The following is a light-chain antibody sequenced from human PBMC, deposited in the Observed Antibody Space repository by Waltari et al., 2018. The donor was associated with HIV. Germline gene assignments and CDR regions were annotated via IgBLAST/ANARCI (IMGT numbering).Light chain of an antibody. CDR3: QQYYSSPLT. CDR2: WAS. Sequence: DIVMTQSPDSLAVSLGERATINCKSSRSVLFSSNNKKYLAWYQQKPGQPPKLLFYWASTRESGVPDRFSGSGSGTDFTLTISSLQAEDVAVYYCQQYYSSPLTFGGGTKVEIK. J-gene: IGKJ4*01. V-gene: IGKV4-1*01. CDR1: RSVLFSSNNKKY.